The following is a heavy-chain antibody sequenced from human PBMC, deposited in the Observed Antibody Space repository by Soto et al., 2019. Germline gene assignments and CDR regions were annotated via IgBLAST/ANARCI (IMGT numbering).Heavy chain of an antibody. Sequence: EVQLVESGGGLIQPGGSLRLSCAASGFTVSSNYMSWVRQAPGKGLEWVSVIYSGGSTNYADSVKGRFTISRDNSKNTLYLPMNSLRAEDTAVYYCARDVESSGRLEYFQHWGQGTLVTVSS. V-gene: IGHV3-53*01. CDR2: IYSGGST. D-gene: IGHD3-22*01. CDR3: ARDVESSGRLEYFQH. J-gene: IGHJ1*01. CDR1: GFTVSSNY.